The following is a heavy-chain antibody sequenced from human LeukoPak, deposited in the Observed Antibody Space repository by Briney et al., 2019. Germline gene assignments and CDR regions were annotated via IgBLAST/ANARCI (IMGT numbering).Heavy chain of an antibody. J-gene: IGHJ4*02. V-gene: IGHV3-48*03. CDR1: GFTFSSYE. CDR3: ARSLPPDVYDILTGLDY. D-gene: IGHD3-9*01. CDR2: ISSSGSTI. Sequence: GGSLRLSCAASGFTFSSYEMNWVRQAPGKGLEWVSYISSSGSTIYYADSVKGRFTISRDNAKNSLYLQMNSLRAEDTAVYYCARSLPPDVYDILTGLDYWGQGTLVTVSS.